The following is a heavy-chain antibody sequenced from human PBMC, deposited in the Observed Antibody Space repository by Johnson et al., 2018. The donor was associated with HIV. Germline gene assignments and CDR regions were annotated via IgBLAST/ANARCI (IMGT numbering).Heavy chain of an antibody. CDR2: VSYDGSDK. J-gene: IGHJ3*02. Sequence: QVQLVESGGGVVQPGGSLRLSCAASGFTFSSYGMHWVRQAPGKGLEWVAFVSYDGSDKDHADSVKGRFTVSRDISKNTLYLHINGLSAEDTAVYYCARDGRVGAITYAFDIWGQGTMVTVSS. CDR1: GFTFSSYG. V-gene: IGHV3-30*19. D-gene: IGHD1-26*01. CDR3: ARDGRVGAITYAFDI.